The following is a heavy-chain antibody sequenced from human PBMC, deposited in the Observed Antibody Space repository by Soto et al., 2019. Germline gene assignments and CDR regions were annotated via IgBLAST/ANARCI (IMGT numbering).Heavy chain of an antibody. CDR1: GFSLSNARMG. CDR3: ARSLIPEQTYYDFWSGYYSIDGYFDY. Sequence: SGPTLVNPTETLTLTCTVSGFSLSNARMGVSWIRQPPGKALEWLAHIFSNDEKSYSTSLKSRLTISKDTSKSQVVLTMTNMDPVDTATYYCARSLIPEQTYYDFWSGYYSIDGYFDYWGQGTLVTVSS. D-gene: IGHD3-3*01. J-gene: IGHJ4*02. CDR2: IFSNDEK. V-gene: IGHV2-26*01.